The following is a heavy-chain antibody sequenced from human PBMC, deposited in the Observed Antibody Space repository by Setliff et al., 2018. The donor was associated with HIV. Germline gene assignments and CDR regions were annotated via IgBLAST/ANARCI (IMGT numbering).Heavy chain of an antibody. CDR3: ARDRMITFGGVIVSGILDY. Sequence: GGSLRLSCAASGSTFRTYWMNWVRQAPGKGLEWVANIKADGSEKYYVDSVKGRFTISRDNAKKSLFLQMNSLRAEDTAVYYCARDRMITFGGVIVSGILDYWGQGTLVTVSS. CDR1: GSTFRTYW. J-gene: IGHJ4*02. V-gene: IGHV3-7*03. CDR2: IKADGSEK. D-gene: IGHD3-16*02.